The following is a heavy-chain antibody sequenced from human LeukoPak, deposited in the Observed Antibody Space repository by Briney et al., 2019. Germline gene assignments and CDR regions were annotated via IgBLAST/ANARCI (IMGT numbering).Heavy chain of an antibody. V-gene: IGHV3-9*01. CDR1: GFTLDDYA. CDR3: AKDMGGGIAAAGDYYYYGMDV. Sequence: GGSLRLSCAASGFTLDDYAMHWVRQAPGKGLEWVSGISWNSGSIGYADSVKGRFTISRDNAKNSLYLQMNSLRAEDTALYYCAKDMGGGIAAAGDYYYYGMDVWGQGTTVTVSS. D-gene: IGHD6-13*01. CDR2: ISWNSGSI. J-gene: IGHJ6*02.